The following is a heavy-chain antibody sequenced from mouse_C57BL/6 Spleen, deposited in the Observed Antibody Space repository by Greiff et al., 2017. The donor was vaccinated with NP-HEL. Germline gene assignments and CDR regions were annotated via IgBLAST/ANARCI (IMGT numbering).Heavy chain of an antibody. CDR2: ISSGGSYT. CDR3: ARHDYGSSYVYYYAMDY. J-gene: IGHJ4*01. V-gene: IGHV5-6*01. D-gene: IGHD1-1*01. CDR1: GFTFSSYG. Sequence: EVKLMESGGDLVKPGGSLKLSCAASGFTFSSYGMSWVRQTPDKRLEWVATISSGGSYTYYPDSVKGRFTISRENAKNTLYLQMSSLKSEDTAMYYCARHDYGSSYVYYYAMDYWGQGTSVTVSS.